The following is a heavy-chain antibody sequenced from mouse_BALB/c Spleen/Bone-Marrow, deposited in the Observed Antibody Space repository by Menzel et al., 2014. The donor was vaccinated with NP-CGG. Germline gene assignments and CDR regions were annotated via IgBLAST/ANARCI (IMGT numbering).Heavy chain of an antibody. V-gene: IGHV2-9*02. J-gene: IGHJ2*01. Sequence: VQLQQPGPGLVAPSQSLSITCTVSGFSLTRYGVHWVRQPPGKGLEWLGVIWAGGYINYNSALMSRLSISKDNSKSQVFLKMSSLQTDDTAMYFCARDDYDGYFDYWGQGTTLTVSS. CDR3: ARDDYDGYFDY. D-gene: IGHD2-4*01. CDR1: GFSLTRYG. CDR2: IWAGGYI.